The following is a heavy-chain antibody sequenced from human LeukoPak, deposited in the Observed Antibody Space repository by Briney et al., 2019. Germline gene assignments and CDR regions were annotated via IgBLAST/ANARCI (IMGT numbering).Heavy chain of an antibody. CDR3: AKVEYSSNIPQH. V-gene: IGHV3-53*01. D-gene: IGHD6-6*01. Sequence: GGSLRLSCAASGFTVSSNYMNWVRQAPGKGLEWVSGIYSGGSTYYADSVKGRFTISRDNSKNTQYLQMNSLRAEDTAVYYCAKVEYSSNIPQHWGQGTLVTVSS. CDR1: GFTVSSNY. CDR2: IYSGGST. J-gene: IGHJ1*01.